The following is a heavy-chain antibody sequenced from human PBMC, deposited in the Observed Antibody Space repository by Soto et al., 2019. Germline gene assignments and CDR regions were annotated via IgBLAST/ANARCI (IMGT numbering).Heavy chain of an antibody. CDR3: ASEKTSPGSSHYYYYYCIDV. V-gene: IGHV1-18*01. D-gene: IGHD6-6*01. Sequence: ASVKVSCKASGYTFTSYGISWVRQAPGQGLEWMGWISAYNGNTNYAQKLQGRVTMTTDTSTSTAYMELRSLRSDDTAVYYCASEKTSPGSSHYYYYYCIDVRGQGTTVTVS. CDR1: GYTFTSYG. J-gene: IGHJ6*02. CDR2: ISAYNGNT.